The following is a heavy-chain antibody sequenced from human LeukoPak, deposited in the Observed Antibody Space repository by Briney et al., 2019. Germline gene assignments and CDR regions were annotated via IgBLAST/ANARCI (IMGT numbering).Heavy chain of an antibody. CDR1: GFTFSNYA. CDR2: ISGGGVST. CDR3: AKNFPYSSGWYYFDY. V-gene: IGHV3-23*01. D-gene: IGHD6-19*01. J-gene: IGHJ4*02. Sequence: GGALRLSCAASGFTFSNYAMSWVRQAPGKGREWVSTISGGGVSTYYIDSVKGRFTISRDNSKNTLYLQLNSLRAEDTAVYYCAKNFPYSSGWYYFDYWGQGTLVTVSS.